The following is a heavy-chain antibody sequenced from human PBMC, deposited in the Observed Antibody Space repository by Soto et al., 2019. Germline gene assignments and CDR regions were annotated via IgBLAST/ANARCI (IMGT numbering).Heavy chain of an antibody. CDR3: ARELSYYDVWRRPGPKLKHYGMDV. D-gene: IGHD3-3*01. V-gene: IGHV1-46*01. J-gene: IGHJ6*02. CDR2: INPSGGSA. CDR1: GYTFTNYY. Sequence: ASVKVSCKASGYTFTNYYIQWVRQAPGQGLEWVGIINPSGGSATYAQQFQGRVTMTRDTSTSEVYMELGSLRSEDTAMYYCARELSYYDVWRRPGPKLKHYGMDVWGQGTTVTVSS.